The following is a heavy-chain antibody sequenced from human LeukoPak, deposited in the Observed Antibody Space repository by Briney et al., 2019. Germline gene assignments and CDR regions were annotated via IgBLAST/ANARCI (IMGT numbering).Heavy chain of an antibody. J-gene: IGHJ4*02. V-gene: IGHV3-21*01. Sequence: GGSLRLSCAASGFTVSSNYMSWVRQAPGKGLEWVSSISSSSSYIYYADSVKGRFTISRDNAKNSLYLQMNSLRAEDTAVYYCARDPLWGMSMDRDYWGQGTLVTVSS. D-gene: IGHD2-8*01. CDR3: ARDPLWGMSMDRDY. CDR1: GFTVSSNY. CDR2: ISSSSSYI.